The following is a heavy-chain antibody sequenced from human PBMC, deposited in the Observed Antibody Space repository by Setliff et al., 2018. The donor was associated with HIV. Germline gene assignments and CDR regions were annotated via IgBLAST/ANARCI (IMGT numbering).Heavy chain of an antibody. CDR2: IYHTGST. Sequence: PSETLSLTCTVSGGSINSTSYYWGWIRQPPGNGLEWIGSIYHTGSTYYKPSLMSRVTISVDTSKNQFSLKLRSVTAADTAVYYCARQWRDQYNSGVSTEYFQHWGLGTLVTVSS. CDR3: ARQWRDQYNSGVSTEYFQH. D-gene: IGHD3-22*01. V-gene: IGHV4-39*01. J-gene: IGHJ1*01. CDR1: GGSINSTSYY.